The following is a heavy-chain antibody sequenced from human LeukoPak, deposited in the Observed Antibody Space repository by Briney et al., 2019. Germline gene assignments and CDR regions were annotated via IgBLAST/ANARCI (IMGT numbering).Heavy chain of an antibody. D-gene: IGHD3-3*01. Sequence: ASVKVSCKASGYTFTGYYMHWVRQAPGQGLEWMGWINPNSGGTNYAQKFQGRVTMTRDTSISTAYMELSRLRSDDTAVYCCARDHLGGRFLDWFDPWGQGTLVTVSS. CDR2: INPNSGGT. CDR3: ARDHLGGRFLDWFDP. J-gene: IGHJ5*02. CDR1: GYTFTGYY. V-gene: IGHV1-2*02.